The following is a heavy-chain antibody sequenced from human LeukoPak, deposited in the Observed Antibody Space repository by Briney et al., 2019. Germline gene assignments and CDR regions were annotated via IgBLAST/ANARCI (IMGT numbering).Heavy chain of an antibody. D-gene: IGHD3-22*01. J-gene: IGHJ6*02. CDR1: GFTFSSYG. Sequence: GRSLRLSCAASGFTFSSYGMHWVRQAPGKGLEWVAIISYDGRTIYYADSVKGRFTISRDNSKNTMFLQMSSLRAEDTAVYYCAKGPKYYYDRSAYGMDVWGQGTTVTVSS. V-gene: IGHV3-30*18. CDR2: ISYDGRTI. CDR3: AKGPKYYYDRSAYGMDV.